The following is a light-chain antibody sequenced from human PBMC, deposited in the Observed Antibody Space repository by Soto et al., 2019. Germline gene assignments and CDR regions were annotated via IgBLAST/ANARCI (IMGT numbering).Light chain of an antibody. CDR3: QRYGSSPPFT. V-gene: IGKV3-20*01. CDR1: QRVSSSY. CDR2: GAS. J-gene: IGKJ2*01. Sequence: EIVLTQSPGTLSLSPGERATLSCRASQRVSSSYLAWYQQKPGQAPRLLIYGASTRATGIPDRFSGRGSGTDFTLTISRLEPEDFAVYFCQRYGSSPPFTFGQGTKVYIK.